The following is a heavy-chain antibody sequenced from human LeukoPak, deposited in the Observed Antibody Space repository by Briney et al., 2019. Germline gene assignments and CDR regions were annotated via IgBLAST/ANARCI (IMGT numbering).Heavy chain of an antibody. J-gene: IGHJ4*02. Sequence: GGSLRLSCAASGFAFSSYSMNWVRQAPGKGLEWVSYISSSGTSIYYADSVKGRFTISRDNAKNSLYLQMNSLRAEDTAVYYCAREKRIAAAGTAGVDYWGQGTLVTVSS. CDR1: GFAFSSYS. D-gene: IGHD6-13*01. CDR2: ISSSGTSI. V-gene: IGHV3-21*05. CDR3: AREKRIAAAGTAGVDY.